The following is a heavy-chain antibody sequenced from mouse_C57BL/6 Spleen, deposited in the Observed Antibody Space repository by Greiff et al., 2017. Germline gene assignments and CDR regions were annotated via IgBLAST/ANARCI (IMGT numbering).Heavy chain of an antibody. CDR2: IDPSDSET. CDR3: ALYDYGVGFAY. CDR1: GYTFTSYW. V-gene: IGHV1-52*01. J-gene: IGHJ3*01. D-gene: IGHD2-4*01. Sequence: QVQLQQPGAELVRPGSSVKLSCKASGYTFTSYWMHWVKQRPIQGLEWIGNIDPSDSETHYNQKFKDKATLTVDKSSSTAYIQLSSLTSEDSAVCYCALYDYGVGFAYWGQGTLVTVSA.